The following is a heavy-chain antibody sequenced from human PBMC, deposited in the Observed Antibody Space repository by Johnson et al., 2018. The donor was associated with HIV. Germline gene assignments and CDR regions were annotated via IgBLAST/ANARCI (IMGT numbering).Heavy chain of an antibody. J-gene: IGHJ3*01. CDR2: IWYDGNNK. CDR1: GFTFSSYG. V-gene: IGHV3-33*01. D-gene: IGHD5-24*01. CDR3: SKNSLYLQMNSLKTEDTAVYYCTTEAGIELWLIDAFDL. Sequence: QVQLVESGGDVVQPGKSLRLSCAASGFTFSSYGMHWVRQAPGKGLQWVAAIWYDGNNKYYADSVKGRFTISRDQANSYTTEYAASVKGRFHISRDDSKNSLYLQMNSLKTEDTAVYYCTTEAGIELWLIDAFDLWGQGTMVTVSS.